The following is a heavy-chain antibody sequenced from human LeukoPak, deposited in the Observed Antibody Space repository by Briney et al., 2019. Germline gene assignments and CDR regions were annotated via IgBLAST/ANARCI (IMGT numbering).Heavy chain of an antibody. V-gene: IGHV3-23*01. J-gene: IGHJ4*02. CDR2: IINSDGTT. D-gene: IGHD2-15*01. CDR1: GFTFSSYI. CDR3: AKDRSVVVVVAATFDY. Sequence: GGSLRLSCAASGFTFSSYIMTWVRQAPGKGLEWVSTIINSDGTTYYADSVRGRFTISRDNSKNTLYLQMNSLRAEDTAVYYCAKDRSVVVVVAATFDYWGQGTLVTVSS.